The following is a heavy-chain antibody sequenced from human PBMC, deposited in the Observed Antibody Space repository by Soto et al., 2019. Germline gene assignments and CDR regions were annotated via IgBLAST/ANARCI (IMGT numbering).Heavy chain of an antibody. J-gene: IGHJ6*02. Sequence: SVKVSCKASGGTFSSYAISWVRQAPGQGLEWMGGIIPIFGTANYAQKFQGRVTITADESTSTAYMELSSLRSEDTAVYYCARKGYPYTTYYYGMDVWGQGTTVTVS. V-gene: IGHV1-69*13. CDR2: IIPIFGTA. D-gene: IGHD3-16*02. CDR3: ARKGYPYTTYYYGMDV. CDR1: GGTFSSYA.